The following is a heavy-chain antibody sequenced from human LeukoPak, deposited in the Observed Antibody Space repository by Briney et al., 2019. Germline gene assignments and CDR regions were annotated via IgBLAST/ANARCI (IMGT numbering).Heavy chain of an antibody. Sequence: SVKVSCKASGGTFSSYAISWVRQAPGQGLEWMGGIIPIFGTANYAQKFQGRVTITADESTSTANMELSSLRSEDTAVYYCASAGIVGAAVQAFDIWGQGTMVTVSS. CDR3: ASAGIVGAAVQAFDI. D-gene: IGHD1-26*01. CDR2: IIPIFGTA. J-gene: IGHJ3*02. CDR1: GGTFSSYA. V-gene: IGHV1-69*13.